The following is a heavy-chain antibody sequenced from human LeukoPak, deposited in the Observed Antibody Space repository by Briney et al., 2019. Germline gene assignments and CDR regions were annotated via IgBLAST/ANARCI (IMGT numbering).Heavy chain of an antibody. Sequence: PGRSLRLSCAASGFTFSSYAMHWVRQAPGKGLEWVAVISYDGSNKYYADSVKGRFTISRDNSKNTLYLQMNSLRAEDTAVYYCARHSGWYRGEGYFDYWGQGTLVTVSS. CDR1: GFTFSSYA. D-gene: IGHD6-19*01. V-gene: IGHV3-30*14. CDR3: ARHSGWYRGEGYFDY. J-gene: IGHJ4*02. CDR2: ISYDGSNK.